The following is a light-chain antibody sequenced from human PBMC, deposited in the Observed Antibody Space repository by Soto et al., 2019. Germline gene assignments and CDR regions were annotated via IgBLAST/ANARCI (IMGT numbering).Light chain of an antibody. J-gene: IGLJ3*02. Sequence: QSVLTQPPSASGTPGQRLTISCSGSSSNIGSHSVYWYQHLPGTAPKLLVSGDNQRPAGVPDRFSGAKSGTSASLAISGLQSEDEADYYGATRRASLHAWVFGGGTQLTVL. V-gene: IGLV1-44*01. CDR3: ATRRASLHAWV. CDR2: GDN. CDR1: SSNIGSHS.